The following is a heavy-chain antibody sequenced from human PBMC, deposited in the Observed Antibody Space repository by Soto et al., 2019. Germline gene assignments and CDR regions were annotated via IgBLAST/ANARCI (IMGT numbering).Heavy chain of an antibody. CDR2: IKSKTDGGTT. V-gene: IGHV3-15*01. D-gene: IGHD6-19*01. J-gene: IGHJ6*02. CDR1: GFTFSNAW. CDR3: TTDEQWLDKDYYYYYGMDV. Sequence: EVQLVESGGGLVKPGGSLRLSCAASGFTFSNAWMSWVRQAPGKGLEWVGRIKSKTDGGTTDYAAPVKGRFTISRDDSKNTLYLQMNSLKTEDTAVYYCTTDEQWLDKDYYYYYGMDVWGQGTTVTVSS.